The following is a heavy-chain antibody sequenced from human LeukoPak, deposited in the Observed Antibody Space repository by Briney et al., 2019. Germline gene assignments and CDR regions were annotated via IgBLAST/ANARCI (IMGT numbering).Heavy chain of an antibody. CDR3: ARQAGRGGAVTFDY. D-gene: IGHD3-16*01. Sequence: SETLSLTCTVSGDSISGSSYCWDWIRQPPEKGLEWIGSIYYSGSTYYNPSLKSRVTISVDTSKNQFSLKLSSVTAADTAVYYCARQAGRGGAVTFDYWGQGTLVTVSS. J-gene: IGHJ4*02. CDR1: GDSISGSSYC. CDR2: IYYSGST. V-gene: IGHV4-39*01.